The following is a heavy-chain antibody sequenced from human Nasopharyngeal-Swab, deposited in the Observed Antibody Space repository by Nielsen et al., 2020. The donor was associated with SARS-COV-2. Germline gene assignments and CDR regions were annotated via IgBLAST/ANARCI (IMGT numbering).Heavy chain of an antibody. Sequence: RQAPGKGLEWVSDISSSDSIRYYADSVKGRFTISRDNAKNSLYLQMNSLRAEDTAVYYCARAGAVAGTSRSRYYYGMDVWGQGTTITISS. D-gene: IGHD6-19*01. J-gene: IGHJ6*02. V-gene: IGHV3-11*01. CDR3: ARAGAVAGTSRSRYYYGMDV. CDR2: ISSSDSIR.